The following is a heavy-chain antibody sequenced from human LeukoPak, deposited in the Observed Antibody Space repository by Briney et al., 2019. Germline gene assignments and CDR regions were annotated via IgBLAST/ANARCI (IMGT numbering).Heavy chain of an antibody. V-gene: IGHV3-49*04. J-gene: IGHJ4*02. Sequence: GGSLRLSCTASGFTFGDYAMSWVRQAPGKGLEWVGFIRSKAYGGTTEYAASVKVRFTISRDDSKSIAYLQMNSLKTEDTAVYYCTREGAYYDYAAPVDYWGQGTLVTVSS. CDR1: GFTFGDYA. CDR3: TREGAYYDYAAPVDY. CDR2: IRSKAYGGTT. D-gene: IGHD3-16*01.